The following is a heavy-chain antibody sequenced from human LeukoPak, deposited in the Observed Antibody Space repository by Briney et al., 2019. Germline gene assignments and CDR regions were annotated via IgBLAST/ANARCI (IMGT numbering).Heavy chain of an antibody. J-gene: IGHJ6*03. CDR3: ARQTRGYSGYEPYYYYYMDV. CDR2: INHSGST. Sequence: SETLSLTCAVYGESFSAYYWSWIRQPPGKVLEWIGEINHSGSTNYNPSLKSRVTISVDTSKNQFSLKLSSVTAADTAVYYCARQTRGYSGYEPYYYYYMDVWGKGTTVTVSS. D-gene: IGHD5-12*01. CDR1: GESFSAYY. V-gene: IGHV4-34*01.